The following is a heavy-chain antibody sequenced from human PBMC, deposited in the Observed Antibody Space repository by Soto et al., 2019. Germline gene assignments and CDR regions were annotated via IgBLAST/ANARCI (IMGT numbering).Heavy chain of an antibody. CDR2: VYHTGGT. Sequence: SETLSLTCGVSGGTVASSHWWSWVRQSPGRGLEWIGNVYHTGGTNFNPSLQSRVTFSVDKSNNQFSLRLTSVTAADTAVHFCAREIVTAGGNNYFDPWGPGTLVTVSS. CDR3: AREIVTAGGNNYFDP. V-gene: IGHV4-4*02. CDR1: GGTVASSHW. D-gene: IGHD2-21*02. J-gene: IGHJ5*02.